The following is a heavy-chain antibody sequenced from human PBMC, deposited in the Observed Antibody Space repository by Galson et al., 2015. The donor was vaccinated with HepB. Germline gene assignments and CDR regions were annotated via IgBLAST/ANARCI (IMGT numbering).Heavy chain of an antibody. CDR2: INSDGRST. CDR1: GFTFSTYW. CDR3: ARLGGNYRTTSHFDY. J-gene: IGHJ4*02. D-gene: IGHD1-26*01. Sequence: SLRLSCAASGFTFSTYWMHWVRQAPGKGLVWFSRINSDGRSTSYADSVKGRFTISRDNAKNTLYLQMNSLRAEDTAVYYCARLGGNYRTTSHFDYRGQGTLVTVSS. V-gene: IGHV3-74*01.